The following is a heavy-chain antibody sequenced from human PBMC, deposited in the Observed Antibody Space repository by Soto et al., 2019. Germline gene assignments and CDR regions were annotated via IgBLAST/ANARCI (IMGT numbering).Heavy chain of an antibody. Sequence: SETLSLTCTVSGGSISSGGYYWSWIRQHPGKGLEWIGYIYYSGSTYYNPSLKSRVTISVDTSKNQFSLKLSSVTAADTAVYYCARALVVVTAYFDYWGQGTLVTSPQ. CDR3: ARALVVVTAYFDY. J-gene: IGHJ4*02. V-gene: IGHV4-31*03. D-gene: IGHD2-21*02. CDR2: IYYSGST. CDR1: GGSISSGGYY.